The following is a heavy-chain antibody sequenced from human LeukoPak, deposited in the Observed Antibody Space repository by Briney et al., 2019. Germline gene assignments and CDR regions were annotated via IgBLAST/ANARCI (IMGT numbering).Heavy chain of an antibody. J-gene: IGHJ4*02. V-gene: IGHV3-48*03. CDR2: ISSRGANI. CDR3: ARGRGSYSGAFDY. Sequence: GGSLRLSCAVSGFTFSSYEMMWVRQAPGKGLVWVSYISSRGANIYYGDSVEGRFTISRDNDKNPLYLQMNSLRAEDTAVYYCARGRGSYSGAFDYWGQGTLVTVSS. CDR1: GFTFSSYE. D-gene: IGHD1-26*01.